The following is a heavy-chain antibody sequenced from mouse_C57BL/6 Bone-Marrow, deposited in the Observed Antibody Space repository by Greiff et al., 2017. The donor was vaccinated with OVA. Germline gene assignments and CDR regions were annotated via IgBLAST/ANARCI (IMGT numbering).Heavy chain of an antibody. D-gene: IGHD1-1*02. V-gene: IGHV2-2*01. CDR2: IWSGGST. Sequence: VHLVESGPGLVQPSQSLSITCTVSGFSLTSYGVHWVRQSPGKGLEWLGVIWSGGSTDYNAAFISRLSISKDNSKSQVFFKMNSLQADDTAIYYCARKGSYASYWYFDVWGTGNTVTVSS. J-gene: IGHJ1*03. CDR3: ARKGSYASYWYFDV. CDR1: GFSLTSYG.